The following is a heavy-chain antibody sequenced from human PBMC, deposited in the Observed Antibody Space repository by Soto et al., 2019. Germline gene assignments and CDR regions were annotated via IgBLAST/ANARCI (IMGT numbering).Heavy chain of an antibody. Sequence: PGGSLRLSCAASGFTFSSYSMNWVRQAPGKGLEWVSYISSSSSTIYYADSVKGRFTISRDNAKNSLYLQMNSLRAEDTAVYYCARDDGYNYDYWGQGTLVTVSS. D-gene: IGHD5-12*01. V-gene: IGHV3-48*01. CDR3: ARDDGYNYDY. J-gene: IGHJ4*02. CDR2: ISSSSSTI. CDR1: GFTFSSYS.